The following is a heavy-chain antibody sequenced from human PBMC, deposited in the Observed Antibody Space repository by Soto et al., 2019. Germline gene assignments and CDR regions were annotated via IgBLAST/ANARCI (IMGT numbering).Heavy chain of an antibody. Sequence: QVQLVQSGAEVKKPGSSVKVSCKASGGTFSSYAISWVRQAPGQGLEWMGGIIPIFGTASSAQKFQGRVTITADESTSTAYMELSSLRSEDTAVYYCARVAAERNYYDSSGDLPLDYWGQGTLVTVSS. CDR2: IIPIFGTA. D-gene: IGHD3-22*01. V-gene: IGHV1-69*01. J-gene: IGHJ4*02. CDR1: GGTFSSYA. CDR3: ARVAAERNYYDSSGDLPLDY.